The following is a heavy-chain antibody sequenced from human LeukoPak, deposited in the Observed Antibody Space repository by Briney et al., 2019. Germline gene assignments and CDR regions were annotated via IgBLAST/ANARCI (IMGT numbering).Heavy chain of an antibody. Sequence: PGRSLRLSCAASRFTFDDYAMHWVRQAPGKGLEWVSSISWNSFTIGYADSVKGRFTISRDNAKNSLYLQMNSLRAEDTAVYYCAELGITMIGGVWGKGTTVTISS. J-gene: IGHJ6*04. V-gene: IGHV3-9*01. D-gene: IGHD3-10*02. CDR3: AELGITMIGGV. CDR2: ISWNSFTI. CDR1: RFTFDDYA.